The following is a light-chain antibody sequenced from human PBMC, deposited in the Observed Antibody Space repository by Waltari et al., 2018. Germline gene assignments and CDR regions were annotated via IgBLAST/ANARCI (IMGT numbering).Light chain of an antibody. J-gene: IGLJ1*01. V-gene: IGLV3-1*01. Sequence: SYELTQPPSVSVSPGQTASITCSGDKLGNRYASWYQLEPGQSPLLVIYKDNKRPSRCPERFSGANQGNTATLTISGTQAVDEADYCGQTWDSSTGVFGTGTQVTVL. CDR3: QTWDSSTGV. CDR1: KLGNRY. CDR2: KDN.